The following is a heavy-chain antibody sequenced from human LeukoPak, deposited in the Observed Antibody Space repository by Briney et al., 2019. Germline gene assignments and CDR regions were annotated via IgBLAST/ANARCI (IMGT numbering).Heavy chain of an antibody. J-gene: IGHJ6*02. CDR1: GGSISSYY. CDR2: INHSGST. D-gene: IGHD6-19*01. V-gene: IGHV4-34*01. Sequence: SETLSLTCTVSGGSISSYYWSWIRQPPGKGLEWIGEINHSGSTNYNPSLKSRVTISVDTSKNQFSLKLSSVTAADTAVYYCARGGERQWLAYYYYYYGMDVWGQGTTVTVSS. CDR3: ARGGERQWLAYYYYYYGMDV.